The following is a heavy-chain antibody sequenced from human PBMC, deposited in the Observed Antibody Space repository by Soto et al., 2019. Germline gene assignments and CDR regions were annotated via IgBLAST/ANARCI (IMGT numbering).Heavy chain of an antibody. V-gene: IGHV4-59*01. CDR3: GRTGYRMVYYMDV. CDR2: IYYSGST. Sequence: SETLSLTCTVSGGSISSYYWSWIRQPPGKGLEWIAYIYYSGSTNYNPSLKSRVTISVDASKNQFSLKLTSVTAADTAVYYCGRTGYRMVYYMDVWGKGTTVTVSS. CDR1: GGSISSYY. J-gene: IGHJ6*03. D-gene: IGHD2-2*02.